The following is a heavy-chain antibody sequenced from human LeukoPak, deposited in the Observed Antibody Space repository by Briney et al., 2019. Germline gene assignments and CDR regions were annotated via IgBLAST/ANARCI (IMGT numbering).Heavy chain of an antibody. V-gene: IGHV4-59*01. CDR3: ARAPQEIFGVVKFDY. CDR2: IYYSGST. CDR1: GGSISSYY. J-gene: IGHJ4*02. Sequence: SETLSLTCTVSGGSISSYYWSWIRQPPGKGLEWIGYIYYSGSTNYNSSLKSRVTISVDTSKNQFSLKLSSVTAADTAVYYCARAPQEIFGVVKFDYWGQGTLVTVSS. D-gene: IGHD3-3*01.